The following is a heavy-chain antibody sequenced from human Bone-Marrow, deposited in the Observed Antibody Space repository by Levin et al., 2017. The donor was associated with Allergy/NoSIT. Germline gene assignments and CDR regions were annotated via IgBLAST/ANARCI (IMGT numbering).Heavy chain of an antibody. CDR3: ARHLEGSAAAGSFDY. CDR1: GGSISSSSYY. Sequence: PSETLSLTCTVSGGSISSSSYYWGWIRQPPGKGLEWIGSIYYSGSTYYNPSLKSRVTISVDTSKNQFSLKLSSVTAADTAVYYCARHLEGSAAAGSFDYWGQGTLVTVSS. J-gene: IGHJ4*02. V-gene: IGHV4-39*01. D-gene: IGHD6-13*01. CDR2: IYYSGST.